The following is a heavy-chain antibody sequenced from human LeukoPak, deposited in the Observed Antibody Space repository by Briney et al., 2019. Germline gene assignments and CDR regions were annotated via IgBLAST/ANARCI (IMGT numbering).Heavy chain of an antibody. CDR1: GYTFTGYY. CDR2: INPNSGGT. V-gene: IGHV1-2*02. Sequence: ASVKVSCKASGYTFTGYYMHWVRQAPGQGLEWMGWINPNSGGTNYAQKFQGRVTMTRDTSTSTVYMELSSLRSEDTAVYYCAREVGITMVREDYYMDVWGKGTTVTVSS. J-gene: IGHJ6*03. D-gene: IGHD3-10*01. CDR3: AREVGITMVREDYYMDV.